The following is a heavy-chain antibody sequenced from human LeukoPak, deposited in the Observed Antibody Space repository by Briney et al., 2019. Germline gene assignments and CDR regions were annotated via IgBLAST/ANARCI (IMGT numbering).Heavy chain of an antibody. CDR1: GFRLDDYG. V-gene: IGHV3-20*04. CDR2: ISWNGLSP. CDR3: ASLRGPTGPAS. J-gene: IGHJ5*02. Sequence: RPGGSLRLSCAASGFRLDDYGMSWVRQPPGKGLEWVSGISWNGLSPGYADSVKGRFTISRDNAKNSLYLQMNSLRDEDTALYYCASLRGPTGPASWGQGTLVTVSS.